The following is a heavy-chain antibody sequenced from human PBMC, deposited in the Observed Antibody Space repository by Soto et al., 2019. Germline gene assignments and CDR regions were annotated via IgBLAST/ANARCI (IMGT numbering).Heavy chain of an antibody. CDR2: IYHGGSP. Sequence: QVQLRESGSGLVKPSQTLSLTCSVSGASVTRDGNCWTWIRQPPGKGLVFVASIYHGGSPFYNPSLRTPVHISFVRANDQFSLEVSSGTGADSAVYYCGKVVDGYSQFGGWGQGALVTVSS. CDR3: GKVVDGYSQFGG. D-gene: IGHD1-26*01. CDR1: GASVTRDGNC. V-gene: IGHV4-30-2*01. J-gene: IGHJ4*02.